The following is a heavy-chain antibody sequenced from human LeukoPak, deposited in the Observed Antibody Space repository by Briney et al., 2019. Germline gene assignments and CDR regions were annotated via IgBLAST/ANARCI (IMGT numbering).Heavy chain of an antibody. D-gene: IGHD5-18*01. CDR1: GYTFSSFG. CDR2: VWYDGSNK. V-gene: IGHV3-33*01. CDR3: ARDGDVRGYSYGLYYFDY. Sequence: GRCLRLSCAASGYTFSSFGQHWVRQAPGKGLEWVAVVWYDGSNKYYADSVKGRFTISRDNSKNTLYLQMNSLRAEDTAVYYCARDGDVRGYSYGLYYFDYWGQGTLVTVSS. J-gene: IGHJ4*02.